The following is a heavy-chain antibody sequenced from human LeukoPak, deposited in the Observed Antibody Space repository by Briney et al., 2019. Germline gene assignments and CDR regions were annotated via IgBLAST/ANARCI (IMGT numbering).Heavy chain of an antibody. CDR3: ARDRGMAAGDDP. CDR2: IIPILGIA. D-gene: IGHD6-13*01. CDR1: GYTFTSYY. Sequence: ASVKVSCKASGYTFTSYYMHWVRQAPGQGLEWMGRIIPILGIANYAQKFQGRVTITADKSTSTAYMELSSLRSEDTAVYYCARDRGMAAGDDPWGQGTLVTVSS. V-gene: IGHV1-69*04. J-gene: IGHJ5*02.